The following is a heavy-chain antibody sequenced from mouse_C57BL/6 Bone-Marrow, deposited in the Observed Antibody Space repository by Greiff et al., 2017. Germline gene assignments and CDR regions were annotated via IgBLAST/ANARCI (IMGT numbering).Heavy chain of an antibody. J-gene: IGHJ2*01. D-gene: IGHD1-1*01. Sequence: VQLQQPGAELVKPGASVKLYCKASGYTFTSYWMHWVKQRPGQGLEWIGMIHPNSGSTNYNEKFKSKATLTVDKSSSTAYMQLSSLTSEDSAVYYCASYGSSYDYFDYWGQGTTLTVSS. CDR3: ASYGSSYDYFDY. V-gene: IGHV1-64*01. CDR1: GYTFTSYW. CDR2: IHPNSGST.